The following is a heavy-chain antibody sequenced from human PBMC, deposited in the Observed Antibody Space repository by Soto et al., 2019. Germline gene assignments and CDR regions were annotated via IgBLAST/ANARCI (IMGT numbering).Heavy chain of an antibody. CDR1: GGSSRSSNYY. CDR2: MYDSGST. J-gene: IGHJ4*01. Sequence: SETLSLTCTVSGGSSRSSNYYWGWIRQPPGKGLEWIGSMYDSGSTYYNPSLKSRVTISVDTSKKQFSLRLSSVTAADTAVYYCAHAGSIHPWILDSYYFDYWAHGTLVTVSS. CDR3: AHAGSIHPWILDSYYFDY. D-gene: IGHD5-18*01. V-gene: IGHV4-39*01.